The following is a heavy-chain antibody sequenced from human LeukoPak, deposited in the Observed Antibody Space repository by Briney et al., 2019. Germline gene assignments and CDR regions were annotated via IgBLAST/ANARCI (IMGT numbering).Heavy chain of an antibody. CDR1: VYTFTGYY. Sequence: ASVKVSCKASVYTFTGYYMHWVRQAPGQGLEWMGLINPNSGGTNYAQKFQGRVTMTRDTSISTAYMELSRLRSDDTAVYYCARSLYSSSSGPEYWGQGTLVTVSS. CDR3: ARSLYSSSSGPEY. D-gene: IGHD6-6*01. V-gene: IGHV1-2*02. CDR2: INPNSGGT. J-gene: IGHJ4*02.